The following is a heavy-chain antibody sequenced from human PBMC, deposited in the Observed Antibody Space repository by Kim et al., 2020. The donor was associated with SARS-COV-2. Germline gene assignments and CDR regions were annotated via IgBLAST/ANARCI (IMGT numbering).Heavy chain of an antibody. V-gene: IGHV1-46*01. D-gene: IGHD4-17*01. Sequence: AQKFQGRVTMTRDTSTSTVYMELSSLRSEDTAVYYCARDFLGYGDYSSPHWGQGTLVTVSS. J-gene: IGHJ4*02. CDR3: ARDFLGYGDYSSPH.